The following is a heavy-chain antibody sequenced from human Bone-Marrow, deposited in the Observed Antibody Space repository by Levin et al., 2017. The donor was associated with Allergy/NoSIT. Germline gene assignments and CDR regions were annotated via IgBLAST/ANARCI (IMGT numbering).Heavy chain of an antibody. J-gene: IGHJ4*02. Sequence: LSLTCAASGFTFKSYGIHWVRQVPGQGLEWVAVLSYNGKSQSFVDSVKGRFSISRDNSNNTVYLQMNSLRTEDTAVYYCARDGFDYWGQGTLVTVSS. CDR2: LSYNGKSQ. CDR3: ARDGFDY. CDR1: GFTFKSYG. V-gene: IGHV3-30*03.